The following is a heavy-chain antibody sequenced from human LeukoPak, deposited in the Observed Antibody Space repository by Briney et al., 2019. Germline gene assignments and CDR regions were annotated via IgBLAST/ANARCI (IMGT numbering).Heavy chain of an antibody. CDR2: TYYRSKWYN. Sequence: SQTLSLTCAISGDSVSSNSASWNWIRQSPSRGLEWLGRTYYRSKWYNDYAVSMKSRITINPDTSKNQFSLQLNSVTPEDTAVYYCARGGWGYYDSSGYLPFDYWGQGTLVTVSS. V-gene: IGHV6-1*01. J-gene: IGHJ4*02. D-gene: IGHD3-22*01. CDR1: GDSVSSNSAS. CDR3: ARGGWGYYDSSGYLPFDY.